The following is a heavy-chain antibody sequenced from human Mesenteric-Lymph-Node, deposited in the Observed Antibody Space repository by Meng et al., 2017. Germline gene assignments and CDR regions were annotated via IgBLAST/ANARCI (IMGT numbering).Heavy chain of an antibody. CDR2: ISYDGSNK. J-gene: IGHJ4*02. Sequence: LKISCAASGFTFSSYAMHWVRQAPGKGLEWVAVISYDGSNKYYADSVKGRFTISRDNSKNTLYLQMNSLRAEDTAVYYCARDYYDSSGYTEWGQGTLVTVSS. D-gene: IGHD3-22*01. V-gene: IGHV3-30*04. CDR1: GFTFSSYA. CDR3: ARDYYDSSGYTE.